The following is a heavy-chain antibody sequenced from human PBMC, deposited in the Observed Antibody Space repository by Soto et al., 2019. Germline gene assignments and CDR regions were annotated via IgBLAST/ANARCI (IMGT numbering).Heavy chain of an antibody. J-gene: IGHJ6*02. V-gene: IGHV4-4*02. Sequence: PSETLSLTCAVYCVSISSSNWWSGVRQPPGKGLEWIGEIYHSGSTNYNPSLNSRVTISVDKYKNQFSLKLSSVTAADTAVYYCARVTGHYYYGMDVWGQGTTVTVS. CDR1: CVSISSSNW. CDR3: ARVTGHYYYGMDV. CDR2: IYHSGST. D-gene: IGHD3-10*01.